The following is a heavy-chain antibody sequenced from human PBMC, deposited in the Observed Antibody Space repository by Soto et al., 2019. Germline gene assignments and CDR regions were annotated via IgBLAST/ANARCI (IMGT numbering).Heavy chain of an antibody. CDR1: GGSISSYY. Sequence: PSETLSLTCTVSGGSISSYYWSWIRQPPGKGLEWIGYIYHSGSTNYNPSLKSQVTISVDTSKNQFSLKLSSVTAADTPVYYCARANCYDKSVYYFVYGCQGTLV. V-gene: IGHV4-59*01. CDR3: ARANCYDKSVYYFVY. D-gene: IGHD3-10*01. CDR2: IYHSGST. J-gene: IGHJ4*01.